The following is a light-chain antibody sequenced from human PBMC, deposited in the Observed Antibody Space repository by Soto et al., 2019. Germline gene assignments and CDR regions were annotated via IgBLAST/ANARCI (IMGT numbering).Light chain of an antibody. CDR1: SSDVSGYNY. J-gene: IGLJ1*01. CDR3: SSYTSSSTYV. Sequence: QSVLTQPASVSGSPGQSITISCTGTSSDVSGYNYVSWYQQHPGKAPKLMIYEVSNRPSGVSNRFSGSKSGNTASLTISGLQAEDEADYYCSSYTSSSTYVFGTGTKGTVL. CDR2: EVS. V-gene: IGLV2-14*01.